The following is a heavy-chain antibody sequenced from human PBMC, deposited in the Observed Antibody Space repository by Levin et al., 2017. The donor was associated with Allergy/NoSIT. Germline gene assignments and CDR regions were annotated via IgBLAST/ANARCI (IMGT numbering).Heavy chain of an antibody. Sequence: GGSLRLSCAASGFTFTSHWMSWVRQAPGKGLEWVAIIKHDGIDTSYVDSVKGRFAISRDNAKNSLYLQMNRLRVEDTAVYYCARAMVGYCSGGSCPHDAFDIWGQGTMVTVSS. J-gene: IGHJ3*02. CDR2: IKHDGIDT. D-gene: IGHD2-15*01. CDR1: GFTFTSHW. V-gene: IGHV3-7*04. CDR3: ARAMVGYCSGGSCPHDAFDI.